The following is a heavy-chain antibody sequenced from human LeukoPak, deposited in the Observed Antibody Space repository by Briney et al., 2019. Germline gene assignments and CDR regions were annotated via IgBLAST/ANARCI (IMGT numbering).Heavy chain of an antibody. CDR2: IKKTGSET. Sequence: PGGSLRLSCAASGFTFSHFWMSWVRQAPGKGLEWVAYIKKTGSETYYVDSVKGRFTITRDNTRNSLFLQVYSLRAEDTAVYFCAREDGYCSGGNCYSYFDSWGQGTLVTVSS. V-gene: IGHV3-7*01. CDR3: AREDGYCSGGNCYSYFDS. D-gene: IGHD2-15*01. J-gene: IGHJ4*02. CDR1: GFTFSHFW.